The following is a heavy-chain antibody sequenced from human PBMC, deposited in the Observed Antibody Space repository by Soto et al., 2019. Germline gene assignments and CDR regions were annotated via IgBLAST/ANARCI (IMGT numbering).Heavy chain of an antibody. J-gene: IGHJ5*02. CDR3: ARRKDFWSGSPLDP. V-gene: IGHV4-59*08. Sequence: SETLSLTCTVSGGSISSYDWSWIRQPPGKGLEWIGYIYYSGSTNYNPSLKSRVTISVDTSKNQFSLKLSSVTAADTAVYYCARRKDFWSGSPLDPWGQGTLVTVSS. CDR1: GGSISSYD. D-gene: IGHD3-3*01. CDR2: IYYSGST.